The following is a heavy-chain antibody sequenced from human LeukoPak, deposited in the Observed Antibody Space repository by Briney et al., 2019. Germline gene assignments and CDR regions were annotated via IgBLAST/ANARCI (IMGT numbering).Heavy chain of an antibody. Sequence: ASVKVSCKASGDTFGTFSFNWVRQAPSEGLEWLGGLTPLAGTPNYAQKIQGRLTISADKSTSTVYMELSRLTSEDTAVYFCAKFWSGYYTDWGQGTLVSVSS. CDR1: GDTFGTFS. J-gene: IGHJ4*02. D-gene: IGHD3-3*01. CDR2: LTPLAGTP. V-gene: IGHV1-69*06. CDR3: AKFWSGYYTD.